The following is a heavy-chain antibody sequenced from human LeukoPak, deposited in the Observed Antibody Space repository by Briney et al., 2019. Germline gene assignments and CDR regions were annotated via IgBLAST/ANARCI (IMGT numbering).Heavy chain of an antibody. CDR2: IYSSGNT. CDR1: GGSISGSGYY. Sequence: PSETLSLTCTVSGGSISGSGYYWGWIRQPPGKGLEWIGSIYSSGNTNYSPSLKSRVIMSVDTSKNQFSLTVRSLTAADTAVYYCARLNRGTGTSHYFDYWGQGTLLTVSS. J-gene: IGHJ4*02. CDR3: ARLNRGTGTSHYFDY. V-gene: IGHV4-39*01. D-gene: IGHD7-27*01.